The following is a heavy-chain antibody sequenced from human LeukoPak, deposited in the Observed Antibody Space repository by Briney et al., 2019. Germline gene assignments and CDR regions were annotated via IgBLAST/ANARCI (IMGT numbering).Heavy chain of an antibody. J-gene: IGHJ4*02. CDR1: GFTFDDYA. D-gene: IGHD1-26*01. CDR3: AKAVGAQGGPVYFDY. Sequence: GGSLRLSCAASGFTFDDYAMHWVRQAPGEGLEWVSGISWNSGSIGYADSVKGRFTISRDNAKNSLYLQMNSLRAEDTALYYCAKAVGAQGGPVYFDYWGQGTLVTVSS. CDR2: ISWNSGSI. V-gene: IGHV3-9*01.